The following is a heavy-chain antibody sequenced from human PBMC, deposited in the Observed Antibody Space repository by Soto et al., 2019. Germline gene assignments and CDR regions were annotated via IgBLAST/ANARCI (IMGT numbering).Heavy chain of an antibody. V-gene: IGHV3-23*01. CDR3: ATRRVYYGSGSYYSPFFDY. D-gene: IGHD3-10*01. Sequence: EVQLLESGGGLVQPGGSLRLSCAASGFTFSSYAMSWVRQAPGKGLEWVSAISGSGGSTYYADSVKGRFTISRDNSKNTLYLQMNSLRAEDTAVYYCATRRVYYGSGSYYSPFFDYWGQGTLVTVSS. J-gene: IGHJ4*02. CDR2: ISGSGGST. CDR1: GFTFSSYA.